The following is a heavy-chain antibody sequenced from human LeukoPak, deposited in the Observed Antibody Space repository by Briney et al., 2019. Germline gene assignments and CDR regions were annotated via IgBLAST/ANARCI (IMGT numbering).Heavy chain of an antibody. D-gene: IGHD3-9*01. J-gene: IGHJ2*01. V-gene: IGHV4-34*01. CDR1: GGSFSGYY. CDR2: INHSGST. CDR3: ARRHYDILTGWHFDL. Sequence: PSETLSLTCAVYGGSFSGYYWSWIRQPPGKGLEWIGEINHSGSTNYNPSLKSRVTISVDTSKNQFSLKLSSVTAADTGMYYCARRHYDILTGWHFDLWGRGTLVTVSS.